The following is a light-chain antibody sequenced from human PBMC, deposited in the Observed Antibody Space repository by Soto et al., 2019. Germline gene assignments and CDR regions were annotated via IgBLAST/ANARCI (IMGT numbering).Light chain of an antibody. V-gene: IGKV3-20*01. J-gene: IGKJ1*01. CDR2: GVS. Sequence: EIVLTQSPGTLSLSPGERATLSCRASQSVSSTYLAWYQQKPGQAPRLLIYGVSRRATGIPDRFSGSGSGKDFTLTISRLEPEDFAVYYCQQDDTSPTWTFGPGTKVEIK. CDR3: QQDDTSPTWT. CDR1: QSVSSTY.